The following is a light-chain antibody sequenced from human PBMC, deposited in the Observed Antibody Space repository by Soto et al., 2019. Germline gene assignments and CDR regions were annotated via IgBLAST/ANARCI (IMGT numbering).Light chain of an antibody. Sequence: EIMMTQSPATLSVSPGERATLSCRASQSVSSSYLAWYQQRPGQAPRLLIYGASSRATGIPDRFSGSGSGTDFTLTISSLEPDDFAVYYCQQRADWPITFGQGTRLEI. CDR2: GAS. J-gene: IGKJ5*01. V-gene: IGKV3D-20*02. CDR1: QSVSSSY. CDR3: QQRADWPIT.